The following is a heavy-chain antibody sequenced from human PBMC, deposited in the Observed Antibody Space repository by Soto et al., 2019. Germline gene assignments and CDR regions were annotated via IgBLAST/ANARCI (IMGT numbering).Heavy chain of an antibody. J-gene: IGHJ4*02. CDR2: IKSKTDGGTT. Sequence: PGGSLRLSCAASGFTFSNAWMSWVRQAPGKGLEWVGRIKSKTDGGTTDYAAPVKGRFTISRDDSKNTLYLQMNSLKTEDTAVYYCTTEGNSYGPGFDYWGQGTLVTVSS. D-gene: IGHD5-18*01. V-gene: IGHV3-15*01. CDR3: TTEGNSYGPGFDY. CDR1: GFTFSNAW.